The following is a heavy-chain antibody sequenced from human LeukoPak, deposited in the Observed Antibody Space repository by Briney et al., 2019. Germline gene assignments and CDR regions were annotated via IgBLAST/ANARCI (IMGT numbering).Heavy chain of an antibody. CDR2: IYHSGST. CDR3: ARGGAARLHIQN. D-gene: IGHD6-6*01. CDR1: VGSISTYY. V-gene: IGHV4-59*01. J-gene: IGHJ1*01. Sequence: PSETLSLSSTVSVGSISTYYWNWIRQPPGKGLEWIGYIYHSGSTNYNPSLQSRVTISVDTSKNQFSLNLNSVTAADTAVYYCARGGAARLHIQNWGQGTLVTVSS.